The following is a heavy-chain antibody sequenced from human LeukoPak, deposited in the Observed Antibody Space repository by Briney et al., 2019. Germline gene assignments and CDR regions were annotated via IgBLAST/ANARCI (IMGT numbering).Heavy chain of an antibody. Sequence: SVKVSCKASGGTFSSYDISWVRQAPGQGLEWMGGIISNFGTPNYPQNLQGRVTITTDESTSTAYMELSSLRSEDTAVYYCARGGIRPAELDGGRSAFDGSGQGTMVTVSS. J-gene: IGHJ3*01. CDR2: IISNFGTP. D-gene: IGHD6-13*01. CDR3: ARGGIRPAELDGGRSAFDG. V-gene: IGHV1-69*05. CDR1: GGTFSSYD.